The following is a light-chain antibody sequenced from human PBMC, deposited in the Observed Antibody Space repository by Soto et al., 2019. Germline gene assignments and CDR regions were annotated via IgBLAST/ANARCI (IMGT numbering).Light chain of an antibody. Sequence: QSVLTQPPSASGTPGQRVTISCSGSSSNIGSNTVNWYQQLPGTAPKLLIYTNARRPSGVPDRFSGSKSGTTASLAISGLQSEDEADYYCAVWDDSLNGWVFGGGTKLTVL. CDR2: TNA. CDR3: AVWDDSLNGWV. CDR1: SSNIGSNT. J-gene: IGLJ3*02. V-gene: IGLV1-44*01.